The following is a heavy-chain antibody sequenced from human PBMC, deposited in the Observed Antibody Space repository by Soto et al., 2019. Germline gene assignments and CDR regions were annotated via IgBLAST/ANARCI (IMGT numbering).Heavy chain of an antibody. D-gene: IGHD1-26*01. CDR3: ARREATCFDL. Sequence: QLQLQESGPGLVKPSETLSVTCTVSGGSISSSSYYWGWIRQPPGKGLEWIGSIYYSGSTYYNPSLKSRVTISVDTSKNQFSLKLSSVTAADTAVYYCARREATCFDLWGRGTLVTVSS. J-gene: IGHJ2*01. CDR2: IYYSGST. CDR1: GGSISSSSYY. V-gene: IGHV4-39*01.